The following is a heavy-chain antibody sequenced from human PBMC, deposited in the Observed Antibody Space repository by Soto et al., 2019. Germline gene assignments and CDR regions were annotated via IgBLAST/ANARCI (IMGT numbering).Heavy chain of an antibody. CDR3: ARGPQEYGDYGEYCQH. J-gene: IGHJ1*01. CDR2: INPNSGGT. Sequence: QVQLVQSGAEVKKPGASMKVSCKASGYTFTGYYMHWVRQAPGQGLEWMGWINPNSGGTNYAQKFQGRVTMTRDTSIRTADMELSRLRSDDTAIYYCARGPQEYGDYGEYCQHWGQGTLVTVSS. D-gene: IGHD4-17*01. CDR1: GYTFTGYY. V-gene: IGHV1-2*02.